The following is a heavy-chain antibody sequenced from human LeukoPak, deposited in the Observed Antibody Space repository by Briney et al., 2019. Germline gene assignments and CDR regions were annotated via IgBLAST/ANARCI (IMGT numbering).Heavy chain of an antibody. Sequence: PSETLSLTCAVYGGSFSGYYWSWIRQRPGKGLEWIGEINHSGSTNYNPSLKSRVTISVDTSKNQFSLKLSSVTAADTAVYYCARPYYYGSGSYGYWGQGTLVTVSS. J-gene: IGHJ4*02. V-gene: IGHV4-34*01. CDR3: ARPYYYGSGSYGY. D-gene: IGHD3-10*01. CDR1: GGSFSGYY. CDR2: INHSGST.